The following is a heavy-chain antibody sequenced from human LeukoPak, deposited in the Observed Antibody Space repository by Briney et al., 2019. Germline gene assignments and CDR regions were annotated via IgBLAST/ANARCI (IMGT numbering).Heavy chain of an antibody. D-gene: IGHD3-10*01. V-gene: IGHV3-23*01. CDR3: AKDMVRGVIGY. CDR2: ISCSGGNT. Sequence: GGSLRLSCAASGYTFSSYDVRWVRQAPGKGREWVSAISCSGGNTYYGDSVKGRFTISRDNSKNTLYLQMNSLRAEDTAVYYCAKDMVRGVIGYWGQGTLVTVSS. J-gene: IGHJ4*02. CDR1: GYTFSSYD.